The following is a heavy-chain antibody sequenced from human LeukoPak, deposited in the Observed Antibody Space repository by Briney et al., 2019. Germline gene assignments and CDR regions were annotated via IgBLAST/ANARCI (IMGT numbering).Heavy chain of an antibody. CDR3: ARNKHASSGKIFLY. V-gene: IGHV3-30-3*01. Sequence: PGGSLRLSCAASGFTYSSYAIHWVRQAPGKGLEWVIVISYDGSEKYYSDSGRGRLPIYRDNSKNTLYLQMNSLRAEDTAIYFCARNKHASSGKIFLYWGQGTLVSVST. J-gene: IGHJ4*02. CDR1: GFTYSSYA. CDR2: ISYDGSEK. D-gene: IGHD3-22*01.